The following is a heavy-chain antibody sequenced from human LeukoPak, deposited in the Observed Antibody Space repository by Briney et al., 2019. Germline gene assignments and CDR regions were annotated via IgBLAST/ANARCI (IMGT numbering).Heavy chain of an antibody. CDR3: AREIFGVALDYYGMDV. Sequence: GGSLRLSCAASGFTFSSYGMHWVRQAPGKGLEWVAAIWYDGSNKYYADSVKGRFTISRDNSKNTLYLQMNSLRAEDTAVYYCAREIFGVALDYYGMDVWGQGTTVTVSS. D-gene: IGHD3-3*01. V-gene: IGHV3-33*01. J-gene: IGHJ6*02. CDR2: IWYDGSNK. CDR1: GFTFSSYG.